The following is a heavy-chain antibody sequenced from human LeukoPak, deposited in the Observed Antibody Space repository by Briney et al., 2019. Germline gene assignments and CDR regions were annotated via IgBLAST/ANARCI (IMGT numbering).Heavy chain of an antibody. D-gene: IGHD6-19*01. Sequence: GGSLRLSCAASGLTFSSYSMNWVRQAPGKGLEWVSSISSSSSYINYADSVKGRFTISRDNAKNSLYLQMNSLRAEDTAVYYCARLGAVAGYDYWGQGTLVTVSS. V-gene: IGHV3-21*01. J-gene: IGHJ4*02. CDR2: ISSSSSYI. CDR1: GLTFSSYS. CDR3: ARLGAVAGYDY.